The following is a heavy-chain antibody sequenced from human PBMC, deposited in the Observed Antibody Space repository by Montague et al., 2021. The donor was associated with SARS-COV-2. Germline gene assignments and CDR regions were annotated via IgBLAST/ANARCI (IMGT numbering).Heavy chain of an antibody. J-gene: IGHJ5*02. CDR1: GGSFSNYY. CDR2: INLSGST. Sequence: SETLSLTCAVYGGSFSNYYWSWIRQPPGKGLEWIGEINLSGSTNYNPSLKSRVPISVDPPKNQFSLKLSSVTAADTAVYYCARGGPVTTFFAPKRTRRYNWFDPWGQGSLVTVAS. CDR3: ARGGPVTTFFAPKRTRRYNWFDP. V-gene: IGHV4-34*01. D-gene: IGHD4-17*01.